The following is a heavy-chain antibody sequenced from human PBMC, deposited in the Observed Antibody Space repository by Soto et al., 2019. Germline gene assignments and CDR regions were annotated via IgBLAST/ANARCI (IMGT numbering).Heavy chain of an antibody. Sequence: QVQLVQSGAEVKKPGASVKVSCKASGYTFTSYDINWVRQATGQGLEWMGWMNPNSGNTGYAQKFQCRVTMTRNTSISTAYMELSSLRSEDTAVYYCARGGGKYCSGGSCPTDYWGQGTLVTVSS. CDR2: MNPNSGNT. V-gene: IGHV1-8*01. J-gene: IGHJ4*02. D-gene: IGHD2-15*01. CDR3: ARGGGKYCSGGSCPTDY. CDR1: GYTFTSYD.